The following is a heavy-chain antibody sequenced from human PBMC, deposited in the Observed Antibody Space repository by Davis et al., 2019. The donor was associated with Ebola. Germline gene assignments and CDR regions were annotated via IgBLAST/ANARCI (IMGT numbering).Heavy chain of an antibody. CDR3: ARCMVLWRPLLDS. Sequence: PGGSLRLSCAASGFTFSTYAMHWVRQAPGKGLEWVAVISYDGSDKYYADSVKGRFTISRDNSKNTLYLQMSSLRPEDTAIYYCARCMVLWRPLLDSWGQGTLVTVSS. D-gene: IGHD2-8*01. CDR1: GFTFSTYA. V-gene: IGHV3-30*04. J-gene: IGHJ4*02. CDR2: ISYDGSDK.